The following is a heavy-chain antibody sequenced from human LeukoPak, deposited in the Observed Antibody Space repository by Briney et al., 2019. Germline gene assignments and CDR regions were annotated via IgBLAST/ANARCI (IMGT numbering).Heavy chain of an antibody. J-gene: IGHJ4*02. CDR3: ASHYSSGYFDY. V-gene: IGHV4-30-2*01. Sequence: SQTLSLTCAVSGGSISSGGYSWSWIRQPPGKGLEWIGYIYHSGSTYYNPSLKSRVTISVDTSKNQFSLKLSSVTAADTAVYYCASHYSSGYFDYWGQGTLVTVSS. D-gene: IGHD6-19*01. CDR2: IYHSGST. CDR1: GGSISSGGYS.